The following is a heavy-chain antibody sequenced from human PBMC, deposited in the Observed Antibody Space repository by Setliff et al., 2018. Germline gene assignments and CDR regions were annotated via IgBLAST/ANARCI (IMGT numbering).Heavy chain of an antibody. CDR1: GYTFTDYY. CDR2: LSPKNNDT. V-gene: IGHV1-2*02. D-gene: IGHD3-9*01. J-gene: IGHJ6*03. Sequence: GASVKVSCKTSGYTFTDYYIHWVRQAPGEGLEWMGWLSPKNNDTSYAQKFLGRVTMTRDTSISAAYMELTTLRSDDTALYYCARDPLPKHYDVVTGYYSAPNYYYMDVWGKGTTVTVS. CDR3: ARDPLPKHYDVVTGYYSAPNYYYMDV.